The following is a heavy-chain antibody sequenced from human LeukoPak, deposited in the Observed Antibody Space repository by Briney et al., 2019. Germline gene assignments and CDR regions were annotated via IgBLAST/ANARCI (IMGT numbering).Heavy chain of an antibody. V-gene: IGHV3-49*04. CDR2: IRSKTYGGTT. Sequence: PGGSLRLSCTASGFTFGDYAMSWVRQAPGTGLEWVGFIRSKTYGGTTLYAASVEGRFTISRDDSKSIAYLQMNSLKTEDTAVYYCIRDYQLLPGWGQGTLVTVSS. D-gene: IGHD1-26*01. CDR1: GFTFGDYA. J-gene: IGHJ4*02. CDR3: IRDYQLLPG.